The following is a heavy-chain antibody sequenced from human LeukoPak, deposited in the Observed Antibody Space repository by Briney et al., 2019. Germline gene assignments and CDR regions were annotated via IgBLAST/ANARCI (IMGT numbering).Heavy chain of an antibody. D-gene: IGHD6-13*01. V-gene: IGHV3-7*03. CDR3: ARDRGIAAAKH. CDR1: GFTLSDFW. Sequence: PGGSLRLSCAASGFTLSDFWMSWVRQAPGKGLEWVANIDQDGSDKNYVGSVKGRFTISRDNSKNTLYLQMNSLRAEDTAVYYCARDRGIAAAKHWGQGTLVTVSS. CDR2: IDQDGSDK. J-gene: IGHJ1*01.